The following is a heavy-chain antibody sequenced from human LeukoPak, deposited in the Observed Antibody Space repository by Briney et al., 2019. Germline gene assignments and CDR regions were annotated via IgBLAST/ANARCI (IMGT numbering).Heavy chain of an antibody. CDR3: ARGPRNDP. Sequence: ASVSVTFTSSGYAFTTRRINWVRHAPGQGMEWKWWAHTNSGNKAYAQKLQGRVTMTRDTSISKAYMELSGLRFDDTAVYLCARGPRNDPWGQGTLVTVSS. J-gene: IGHJ5*02. CDR2: AHTNSGNK. CDR1: GYAFTTRR. V-gene: IGHV1-8*01. D-gene: IGHD1-14*01.